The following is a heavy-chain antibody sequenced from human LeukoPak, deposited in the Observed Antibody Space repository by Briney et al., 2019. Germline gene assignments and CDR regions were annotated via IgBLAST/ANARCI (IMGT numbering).Heavy chain of an antibody. CDR1: GSTFRNYW. J-gene: IGHJ4*02. CDR2: IKRDGSER. V-gene: IGHV3-7*01. Sequence: PGGSLRLSCEVSGSTFRNYWTGWIRQVPGKWRVWLACIKRDGSERHYVDSVRGRFAVSTATAKNSLFLQTNGLRAEDTAVYYCAMGGITIFGVVIIENFDYWGQGTLVTVSS. CDR3: AMGGITIFGVVIIENFDY. D-gene: IGHD3-3*01.